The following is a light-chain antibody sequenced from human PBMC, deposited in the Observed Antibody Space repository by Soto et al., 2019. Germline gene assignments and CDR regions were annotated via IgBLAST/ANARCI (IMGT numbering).Light chain of an antibody. Sequence: EIVMTQSPATLSVSPGERVTLSCRASQSVDSNLAWYQQKPGQAPRLLIYGASTRATGISATFSGSGSGTEFTLTISSLQSEDFAVYYCQHYYNWPRTFGQGTKVEI. CDR1: QSVDSN. CDR3: QHYYNWPRT. V-gene: IGKV3-15*01. J-gene: IGKJ1*01. CDR2: GAS.